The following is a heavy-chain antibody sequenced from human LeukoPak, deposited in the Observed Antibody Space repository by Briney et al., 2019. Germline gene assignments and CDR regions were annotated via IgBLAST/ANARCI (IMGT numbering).Heavy chain of an antibody. CDR3: ARDRRGG. Sequence: GGSLRLSCAASGFTFRSYGMHWVRQAPGKGLEWVAFIRYDGTNKYYADSVKGRFTISRDNAKNSLYLQMNGLRAEDTAVYYCARDRRGGWGQGTLVTVSS. CDR2: IRYDGTNK. J-gene: IGHJ4*02. CDR1: GFTFRSYG. V-gene: IGHV3-30*02. D-gene: IGHD3-10*01.